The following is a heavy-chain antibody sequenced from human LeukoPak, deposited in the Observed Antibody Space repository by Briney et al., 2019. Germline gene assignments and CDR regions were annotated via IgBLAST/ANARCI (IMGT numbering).Heavy chain of an antibody. V-gene: IGHV1-46*03. J-gene: IGHJ1*01. CDR3: ARGCGDSRCYIVQH. Sequence: ASVKVSCKASGYTFTSYPIHWVRQAPGQRPEWMGIIDASGESTTYAQKFQGRVTLNRDTSTSTAYMELSSLRSEDTAVYYCARGCGDSRCYIVQHWGQGTLVTVSS. D-gene: IGHD2-2*02. CDR1: GYTFTSYP. CDR2: IDASGEST.